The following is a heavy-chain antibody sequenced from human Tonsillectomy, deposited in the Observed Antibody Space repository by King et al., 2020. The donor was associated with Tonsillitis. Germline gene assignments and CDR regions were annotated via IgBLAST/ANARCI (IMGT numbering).Heavy chain of an antibody. Sequence: QLVQSGGGVVQPGGSLRISCAASGFTFSSYGIHWVRQALGKGLEWVSFIRFDGSTEKYADSVKGRFTISRDNPKNTVYLQMNSLRAEDTAVYYCATYTYGGDSRQREYFQHWGNGTLVTVSS. CDR1: GFTFSSYG. CDR3: ATYTYGGDSRQREYFQH. CDR2: IRFDGSTE. D-gene: IGHD4-23*01. J-gene: IGHJ1*01. V-gene: IGHV3-30*02.